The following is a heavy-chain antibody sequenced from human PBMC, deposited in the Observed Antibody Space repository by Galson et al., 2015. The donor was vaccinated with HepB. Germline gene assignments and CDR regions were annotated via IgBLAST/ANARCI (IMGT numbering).Heavy chain of an antibody. CDR2: INPSGGST. CDR1: GYTFTSYY. J-gene: IGHJ6*03. CDR3: ARDRILAAADYYYYMDV. D-gene: IGHD6-13*01. V-gene: IGHV1-46*01. Sequence: SVKVSCKASGYTFTSYYMHWARQAPGQGLEWMGIINPSGGSTSYAQKFQGRVTMTRDTSTSTVYMELSSLRSEDTAVYYCARDRILAAADYYYYMDVWGKGTTVTVSS.